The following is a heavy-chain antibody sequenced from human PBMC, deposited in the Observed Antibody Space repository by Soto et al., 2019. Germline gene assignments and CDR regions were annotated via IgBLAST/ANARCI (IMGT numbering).Heavy chain of an antibody. CDR1: GGSFSGYY. J-gene: IGHJ6*02. CDR3: AMIHYSSSSPGPDHNCSYYSGMDV. Sequence: SETLSLTCAVYGGSFSGYYWSWSRQPPGKGLEWIGEINHSGSTNYNPSLKSRVTISVDTSKNQFSLKLRSVPAVDTAVYYCAMIHYSSSSPGPDHNCSYYSGMDVWGQVTTVTVSS. CDR2: INHSGST. V-gene: IGHV4-34*01. D-gene: IGHD6-6*01.